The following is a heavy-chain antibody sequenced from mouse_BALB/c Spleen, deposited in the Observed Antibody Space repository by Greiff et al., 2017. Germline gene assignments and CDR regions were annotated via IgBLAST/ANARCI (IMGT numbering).Heavy chain of an antibody. CDR3: ATTVVAKAMDY. J-gene: IGHJ4*01. V-gene: IGHV5-6-5*01. D-gene: IGHD1-1*01. Sequence: DVMLVESGGGLVKPGGSLKLSCAASGFTFSSYAMSWVRQTPEKRLEWVASISSGGSTYYPDSVKGRFTISRDNARNILYLQMSSLRSEDTAMYYCATTVVAKAMDYWGQGTSVTVSS. CDR1: GFTFSSYA. CDR2: ISSGGST.